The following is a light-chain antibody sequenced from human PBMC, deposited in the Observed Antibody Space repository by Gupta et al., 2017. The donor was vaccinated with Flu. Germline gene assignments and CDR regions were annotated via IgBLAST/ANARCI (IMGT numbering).Light chain of an antibody. J-gene: IGKJ1*01. CDR3: LQYQTYPWT. CDR1: RSVGVW. CDR2: QAS. V-gene: IGKV1-5*03. Sequence: GDTVTVTCRASRSVGVWLAWYQQKPGNTPNLLIYQASSLDSGFPSRFSGSGSGTEFTLTISSLQPDDFATYYCLQYQTYPWTFGQGTKVEI.